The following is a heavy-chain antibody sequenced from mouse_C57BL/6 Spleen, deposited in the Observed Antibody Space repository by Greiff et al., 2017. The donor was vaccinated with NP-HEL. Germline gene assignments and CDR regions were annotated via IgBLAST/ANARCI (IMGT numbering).Heavy chain of an antibody. CDR3: ASSFDGCYWFAY. D-gene: IGHD2-3*01. CDR1: GYTFTSYW. J-gene: IGHJ3*01. Sequence: QVQLKQPGAELVKPGASVKLSCKASGYTFTSYWMHWVKQRPGRGLEWIGRIDPNSGGTKYNEKFKGKATLTVDKPSSTAYMQLSSLTSEDSAVYYCASSFDGCYWFAYWGQGTLVTVSA. CDR2: IDPNSGGT. V-gene: IGHV1-72*01.